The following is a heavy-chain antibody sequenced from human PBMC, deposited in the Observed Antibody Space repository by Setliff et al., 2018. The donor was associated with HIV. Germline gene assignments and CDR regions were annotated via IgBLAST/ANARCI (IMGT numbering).Heavy chain of an antibody. D-gene: IGHD6-13*01. CDR1: GDSISSYY. J-gene: IGHJ4*02. CDR2: IYYSGST. V-gene: IGHV4-59*12. Sequence: SETLSLTCTVSGDSISSYYWSWIRQPPGKGLEWIGYIYYSGSTNYNPSLKSRVTISVDTSKNQLSLNLNSVTAADTALYYCARDRGILSNWLYYFDSWGQGTLVTVSS. CDR3: ARDRGILSNWLYYFDS.